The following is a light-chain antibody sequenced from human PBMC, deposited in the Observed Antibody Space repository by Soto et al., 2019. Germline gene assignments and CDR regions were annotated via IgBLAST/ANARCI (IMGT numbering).Light chain of an antibody. CDR2: NND. CDR1: NSNIGNDY. CDR3: GAWDTSLSAVI. Sequence: QAVVTQPPSVSAAPGQKVTISCSGSNSNIGNDYVSWYQQLPGAAPKLLLYNNDKRPSGIPGRFSGSRSGASATLAITGLQTGDEADYYCGAWDTSLSAVIFGGGTKLTVL. V-gene: IGLV1-51*01. J-gene: IGLJ2*01.